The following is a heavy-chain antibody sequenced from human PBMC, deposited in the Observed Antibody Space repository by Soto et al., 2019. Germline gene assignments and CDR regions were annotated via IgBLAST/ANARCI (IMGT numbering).Heavy chain of an antibody. CDR2: ISGSGGST. D-gene: IGHD6-19*01. CDR1: GFTFSSYA. J-gene: IGHJ4*02. CDR3: AKEGPEQWLVGYRYYFDY. V-gene: IGHV3-23*01. Sequence: PGGSLRLSCAASGFTFSSYAMSWVRQAPGKGLEWVSAISGSGGSTYYADSVKGRFTISRDNSKNTLYLQMNSLRAEDTAVYYFAKEGPEQWLVGYRYYFDYWGQGTLVTVS.